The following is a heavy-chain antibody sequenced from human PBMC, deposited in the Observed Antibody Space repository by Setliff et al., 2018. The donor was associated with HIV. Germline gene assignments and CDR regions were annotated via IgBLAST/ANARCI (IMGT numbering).Heavy chain of an antibody. Sequence: PGGSLRLSCAASGFTFSSYAMSWVRQAPGKGLEWVSGIVGSGAGKYYADSVKGRFTISRDTSKNTLYLQMNSLRAEDTAIYYCARHPWERLWYFDYRGQGTLGTVSS. V-gene: IGHV3-23*01. CDR2: IVGSGAGK. J-gene: IGHJ4*02. D-gene: IGHD1-1*01. CDR1: GFTFSSYA. CDR3: ARHPWERLWYFDY.